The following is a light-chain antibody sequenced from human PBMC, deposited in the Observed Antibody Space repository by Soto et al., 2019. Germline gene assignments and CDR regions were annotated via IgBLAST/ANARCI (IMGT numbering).Light chain of an antibody. CDR3: SSYTSSSTPYV. CDR1: SSDVGGYNY. Sequence: SLTQPASVSGSPGQSITISCTGTSSDVGGYNYVSWYQQHPGKAPKLMIYEVSNRPSGVSNRFSGSKSGITASLTISGLQAEDEADYYCSSYTSSSTPYVFGTGTKVTVL. V-gene: IGLV2-14*01. CDR2: EVS. J-gene: IGLJ1*01.